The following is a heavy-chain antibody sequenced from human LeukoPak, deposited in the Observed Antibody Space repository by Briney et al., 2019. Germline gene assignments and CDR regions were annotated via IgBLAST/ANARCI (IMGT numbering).Heavy chain of an antibody. CDR3: ARGLGSGYDLDY. D-gene: IGHD5-12*01. J-gene: IGHJ4*02. Sequence: SQTLSLTCTVSGGSISSGGYYWSCIRQHPGKGLEWIGYIYYSGSTYYNPSLKSRVTISVDTSKNQFSLKLSSVTAADTAVYYCARGLGSGYDLDYWGQGTLVTVSS. CDR2: IYYSGST. V-gene: IGHV4-31*03. CDR1: GGSISSGGYY.